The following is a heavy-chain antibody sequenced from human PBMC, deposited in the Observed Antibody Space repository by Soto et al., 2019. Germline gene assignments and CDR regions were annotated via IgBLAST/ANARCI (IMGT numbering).Heavy chain of an antibody. V-gene: IGHV1-2*04. CDR2: INPNSGGT. J-gene: IGHJ3*02. D-gene: IGHD2-2*01. CDR1: GYTFTGYY. Sequence: ASVKVSCKASGYTFTGYYMHWVRQAPGQGLEWMGWINPNSGGTNYAQKFQGWVTMTRDTSISTAYMELSRLRSDDTAVYYCARGGVDIVVVPAVRDAFDIWSQRTIVIVSS. CDR3: ARGGVDIVVVPAVRDAFDI.